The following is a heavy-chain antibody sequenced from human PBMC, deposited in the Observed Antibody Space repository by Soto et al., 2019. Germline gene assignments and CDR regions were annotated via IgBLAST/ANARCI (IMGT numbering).Heavy chain of an antibody. CDR1: GGTFSSYA. CDR2: ITPIFGTA. V-gene: IGHV1-69*13. D-gene: IGHD6-13*01. Sequence: RASVKVSCKASGGTFSSYAISWVRQAPGQGLEWMGGITPIFGTANYAQKFQGRVTITADESTSTAYMELSSLRSEDTAVYYCAQAIAAAGTNWFDPWGQGTLVTVSS. CDR3: AQAIAAAGTNWFDP. J-gene: IGHJ5*02.